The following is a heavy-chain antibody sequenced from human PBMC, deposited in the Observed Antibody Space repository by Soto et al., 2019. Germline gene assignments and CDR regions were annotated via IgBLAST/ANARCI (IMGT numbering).Heavy chain of an antibody. CDR2: ISYDGSNK. V-gene: IGHV3-30*18. CDR3: AKAGTEYSSSSVGVQGPFHCYTDAMDV. Sequence: GESLRLSCAASGFTFSSYGMHWVHQAPGKGLEWVAVISYDGSNKYYADSVKGRFTVSRDNSKNTLYLQMNSLRAEDTAVYYCAKAGTEYSSSSVGVQGPFHCYTDAMDVWAQGTTVAGS. J-gene: IGHJ6*02. D-gene: IGHD6-6*01. CDR1: GFTFSSYG.